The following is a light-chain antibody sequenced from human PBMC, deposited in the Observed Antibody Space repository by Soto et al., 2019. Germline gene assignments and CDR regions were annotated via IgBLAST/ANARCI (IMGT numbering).Light chain of an antibody. V-gene: IGKV1-39*01. Sequence: DIQMTQSPSSLSASVGDRVTITCRASQSISSYLNWYQQKPGKAPKLLIYAASSLQSGVPSRFSGSGSRTDFTITISSLQPDNFVTYYRQQNYITRHTFGQGTKLEIK. J-gene: IGKJ2*01. CDR3: QQNYITRHT. CDR1: QSISSY. CDR2: AAS.